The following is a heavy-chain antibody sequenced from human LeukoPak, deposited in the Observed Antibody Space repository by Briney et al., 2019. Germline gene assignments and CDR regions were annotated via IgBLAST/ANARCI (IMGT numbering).Heavy chain of an antibody. V-gene: IGHV1-18*01. CDR1: GYTFTSFG. D-gene: IGHD3-10*01. Sequence: ASVKVSCNTSGYTFTSFGISWVRQAPGQGLEWMGWIGAYNGKINYAQTFQGRVTMTTDTSTSTAYMELRSLRSDDTAVYYCARVRAGLGGGHWFDPWGQGTLVTVSS. CDR3: ARVRAGLGGGHWFDP. CDR2: IGAYNGKI. J-gene: IGHJ5*02.